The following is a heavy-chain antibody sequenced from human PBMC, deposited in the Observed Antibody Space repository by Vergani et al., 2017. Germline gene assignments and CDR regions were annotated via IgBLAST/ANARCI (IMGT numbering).Heavy chain of an antibody. CDR2: INHSGST. CDR1: GGSISSGGYS. V-gene: IGHV4-30-2*01. D-gene: IGHD5-12*01. J-gene: IGHJ4*02. CDR3: AKESGVEIGRRNFDY. Sequence: QLQLQESGSGLVKPSQTLSLTCAVSGGSISSGGYSWSWIRQPPGKGLEWIGEINHSGSTNYNPSLKSRVTISVDTSKNQFSLKLSSVTAAATAVYYCAKESGVEIGRRNFDYWGQGTLVTVSS.